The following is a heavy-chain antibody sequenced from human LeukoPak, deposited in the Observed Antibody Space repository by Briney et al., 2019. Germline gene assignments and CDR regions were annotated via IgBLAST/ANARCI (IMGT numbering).Heavy chain of an antibody. Sequence: GGSLRLSCAASGFTFSSFGMHWVRQAPGKGLEWVSAISGSGGSTYYADSVKGRFTISRDNSKNTLYLQMNSLRAEDTAVYYCAKDGGLYCGGDCYPLYYFDYWGQGTLVTVSS. V-gene: IGHV3-23*01. J-gene: IGHJ4*02. CDR1: GFTFSSFG. CDR2: ISGSGGST. D-gene: IGHD2-21*02. CDR3: AKDGGLYCGGDCYPLYYFDY.